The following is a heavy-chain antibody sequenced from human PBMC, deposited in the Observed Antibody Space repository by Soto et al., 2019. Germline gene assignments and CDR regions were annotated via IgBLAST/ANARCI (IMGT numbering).Heavy chain of an antibody. D-gene: IGHD3-9*01. V-gene: IGHV1-3*01. J-gene: IGHJ3*01. CDR1: GYTFTSYA. CDR3: ARGGYHDILTGPRDDAFAV. Sequence: ASVKVSCKASGYTFTSYAMHWVRQAPGQRPEWMVCINAGNGNTKYSQNFQDRVTFTRDTSASTIYMDLSRLRSDETAVYYCARGGYHDILTGPRDDAFAVWGPGTMVTLSS. CDR2: INAGNGNT.